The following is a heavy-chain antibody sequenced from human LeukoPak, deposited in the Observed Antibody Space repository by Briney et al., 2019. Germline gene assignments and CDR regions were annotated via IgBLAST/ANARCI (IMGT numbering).Heavy chain of an antibody. D-gene: IGHD3-3*01. V-gene: IGHV3-23*01. CDR2: ITSGFSP. J-gene: IGHJ4*02. CDR3: AKDCSDPRVADVFFEY. Sequence: GGPLRLSCAASGLTFSDYAMSWFRQAPGKGLEWASGITSGFSPHYADSVKGRFTISRDNSKNTFHLQLNSLRAEDTAVYYCAKDCSDPRVADVFFEYWGQGTLVTVSS. CDR1: GLTFSDYA.